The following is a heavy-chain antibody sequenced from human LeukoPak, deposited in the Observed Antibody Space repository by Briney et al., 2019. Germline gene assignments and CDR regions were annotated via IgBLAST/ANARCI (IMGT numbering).Heavy chain of an antibody. CDR1: GGSFSGYY. J-gene: IGHJ4*02. CDR3: AGWAMDKQYYFDY. Sequence: SETLSLTCAVYGGSFSGYYWSWIRQPPGKGLEWIGEINHSGSTNYNPSLKSRVTISVDTSKNQFSLKLSSVTAADTAVYYCAGWAMDKQYYFDYWGQGTLVTVSS. CDR2: INHSGST. D-gene: IGHD5-18*01. V-gene: IGHV4-34*01.